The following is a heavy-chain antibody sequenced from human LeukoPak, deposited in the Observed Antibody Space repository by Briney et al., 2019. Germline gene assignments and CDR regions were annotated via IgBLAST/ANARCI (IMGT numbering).Heavy chain of an antibody. V-gene: IGHV4-34*01. CDR2: INHSGST. CDR1: GGSLSGYY. CDR3: ARVKGHIVVVTGRAFDI. D-gene: IGHD2-21*02. J-gene: IGHJ3*02. Sequence: SETLSLTCAVYGGSLSGYYWSWIRRPPGRGLEGFGEINHSGSTNYNPSLPSRVTISVDTSKNQFYLKLISVTAADTAVFYCARVKGHIVVVTGRAFDIWGQGTMVAVSS.